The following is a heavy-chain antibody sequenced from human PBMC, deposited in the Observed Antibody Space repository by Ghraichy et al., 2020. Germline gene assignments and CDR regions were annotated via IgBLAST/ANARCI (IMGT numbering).Heavy chain of an antibody. D-gene: IGHD4-11*01. CDR1: GASISSRH. Sequence: SQTLSLTCTVSGASISSRHWSWIRQPPGKGLEWIGYIYYGGSTNYNPSLKRRVTISLDTSKNQFSLKLSSVTAADTAVYYCARGRHEYSNYLLGSWGQGTLVTVSS. J-gene: IGHJ5*02. CDR3: ARGRHEYSNYLLGS. V-gene: IGHV4-59*11. CDR2: IYYGGST.